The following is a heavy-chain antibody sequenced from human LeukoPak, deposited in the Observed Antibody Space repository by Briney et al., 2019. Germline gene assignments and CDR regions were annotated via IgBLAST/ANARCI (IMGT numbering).Heavy chain of an antibody. CDR3: VSVVVAATFDY. CDR1: GGPFSGYY. J-gene: IGHJ4*02. Sequence: AETLPLTCAVYGGPFSGYYGSWIRQPPGKGLEWIGEINHSGSNNYNPPLESRLTITADTTKNQFSQQQISVTAADTAVYYCVSVVVAATFDYRGEGALATVSS. CDR2: INHSGSN. V-gene: IGHV4-34*01. D-gene: IGHD2-15*01.